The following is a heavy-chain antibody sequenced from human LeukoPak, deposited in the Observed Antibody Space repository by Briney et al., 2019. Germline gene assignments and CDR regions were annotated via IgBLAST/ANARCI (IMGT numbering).Heavy chain of an antibody. V-gene: IGHV5-51*01. Sequence: GESLKISCKGSGYSFTTNWIGWVRQMPGKGLEWMGIIYPGDSDTRYSPSFQGQVTISVDKSISTAYLQWSSLKASDTAMYYCARQSYDSSVYYRYMYYFDYWGQGTLVTVSS. J-gene: IGHJ4*02. CDR1: GYSFTTNW. CDR3: ARQSYDSSVYYRYMYYFDY. CDR2: IYPGDSDT. D-gene: IGHD3-22*01.